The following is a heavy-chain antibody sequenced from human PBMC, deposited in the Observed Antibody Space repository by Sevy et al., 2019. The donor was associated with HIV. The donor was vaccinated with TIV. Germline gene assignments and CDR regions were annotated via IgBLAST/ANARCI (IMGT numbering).Heavy chain of an antibody. V-gene: IGHV3-30-3*01. Sequence: QGGSLRLSCATSGFTFSSYSMHWVRQAPGKGLEWVATISYDGINKHYADSVKGRFTISRDNFKNSLSLQMNSLRAEDTAVYFCALERLSSDVAEYFQNWGQGTLVTVSS. CDR2: ISYDGINK. CDR3: ALERLSSDVAEYFQN. J-gene: IGHJ1*01. CDR1: GFTFSSYS. D-gene: IGHD1-1*01.